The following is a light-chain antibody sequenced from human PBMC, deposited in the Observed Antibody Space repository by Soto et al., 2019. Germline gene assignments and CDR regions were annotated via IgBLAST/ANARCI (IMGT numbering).Light chain of an antibody. Sequence: DIQMTQSPSSLSASVRDKISITCRASQSINNYLSWYQQKPGKAPKFLIYVASNLQSGVPSRFSGSGSGTDFTLTISSLQPEDFATYYCQQSFSNPWTFGPGTKWIS. CDR3: QQSFSNPWT. CDR2: VAS. V-gene: IGKV1-39*01. CDR1: QSINNY. J-gene: IGKJ1*01.